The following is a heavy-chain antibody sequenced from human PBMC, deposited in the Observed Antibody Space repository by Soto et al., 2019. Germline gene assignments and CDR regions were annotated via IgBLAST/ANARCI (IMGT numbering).Heavy chain of an antibody. CDR2: ISYDGSNK. CDR3: ARDYSSGWYLVNYYYGMDV. J-gene: IGHJ6*02. D-gene: IGHD6-19*01. Sequence: GSLRLSCAASGFTFSSYAMHWVRQAPGKGLEWVAVISYDGSNKYYADSVKGRFTISRDNSKNTLYLQMNSLRAEDTAVYYCARDYSSGWYLVNYYYGMDVWGQGTTVTVS. V-gene: IGHV3-30-3*01. CDR1: GFTFSSYA.